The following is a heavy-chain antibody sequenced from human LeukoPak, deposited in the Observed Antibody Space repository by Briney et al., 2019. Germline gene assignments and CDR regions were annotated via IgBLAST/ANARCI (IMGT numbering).Heavy chain of an antibody. CDR3: ARGGAYYDILTGYSDYYYYMDV. J-gene: IGHJ6*03. CDR2: IYTSGST. Sequence: SETLSLTCTVSGGSISSGSYYWSWIRQPAGKGLEWIVRIYTSGSTNYNPSLKSRVTISVDTSKNQFSLKLSSVTAADTAVYYCARGGAYYDILTGYSDYYYYMDVWGKGTTVTISS. D-gene: IGHD3-9*01. V-gene: IGHV4-61*02. CDR1: GGSISSGSYY.